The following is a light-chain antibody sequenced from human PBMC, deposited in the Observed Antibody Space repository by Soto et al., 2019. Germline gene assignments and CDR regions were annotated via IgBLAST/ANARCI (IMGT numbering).Light chain of an antibody. CDR3: QQLDSFPLT. J-gene: IGKJ5*01. CDR2: DAS. CDR1: QSISSW. V-gene: IGKV1-5*01. Sequence: DIQMTQSPSTLSASVGARVPITCRASQSISSWLAWYQQKPGKAPKLLIYDASSLESGVPSRFSGSGSGTEFTLTISSLQPEDFASYYCQQLDSFPLTFGQGTRLEI.